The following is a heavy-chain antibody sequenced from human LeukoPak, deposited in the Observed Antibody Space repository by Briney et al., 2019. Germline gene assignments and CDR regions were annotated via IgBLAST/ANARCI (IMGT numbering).Heavy chain of an antibody. D-gene: IGHD1-1*01. CDR1: GFTFSSYA. Sequence: GGSLRLSCEASGFTFSSYAMSWVRQAPGKGLEWVSGISTNGGNTYYADSVRGRFTISRDNSKNTLYLQMNTLRAEDTAVYYCATTKQARRYFDYWGQGTLVTVSS. CDR2: ISTNGGNT. V-gene: IGHV3-23*01. CDR3: ATTKQARRYFDY. J-gene: IGHJ4*02.